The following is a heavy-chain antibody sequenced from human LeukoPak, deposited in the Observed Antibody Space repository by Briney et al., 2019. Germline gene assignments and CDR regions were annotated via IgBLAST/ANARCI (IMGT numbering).Heavy chain of an antibody. D-gene: IGHD5-24*01. V-gene: IGHV4-59*01. CDR3: ARGRWLQFSD. CDR2: IYFTGST. Sequence: SQTLSITCTVSGGSIRNCYWNFIRQSPAKGLEWIGYIYFTGSTNYNPSLKSRVTISLDTSKNQFSLKLSSVTAADTAIYYCARGRWLQFSDWGPGTLVTVSS. J-gene: IGHJ4*02. CDR1: GGSIRNCY.